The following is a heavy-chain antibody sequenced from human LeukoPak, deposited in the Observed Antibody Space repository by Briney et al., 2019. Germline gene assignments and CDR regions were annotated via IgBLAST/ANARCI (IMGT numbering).Heavy chain of an antibody. J-gene: IGHJ3*02. V-gene: IGHV4-34*01. Sequence: SETLSLTCAVYGGSFSGYYWSWIRQPPGKGLEWIGELNHSGSTNYNPSLKSRVTTSVDTSKNQFSLKLSSVTAADTAVYYCARELTVAIDIWGQGTMVTVSS. CDR3: ARELTVAIDI. D-gene: IGHD3-16*01. CDR1: GGSFSGYY. CDR2: LNHSGST.